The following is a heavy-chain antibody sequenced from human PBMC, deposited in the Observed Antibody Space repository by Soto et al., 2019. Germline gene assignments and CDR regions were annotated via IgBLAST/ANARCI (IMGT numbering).Heavy chain of an antibody. CDR3: ATANHTSPFDY. J-gene: IGHJ4*02. V-gene: IGHV1-58*01. Sequence: ASVKVSCRASGFTSADSAVQWVRQARGQSLEWMGRILVDSHNTKSAQKFTERVTISWDVSPSTALMELRSLRSEDTAVYYCATANHTSPFDYWGKGTLVTVSP. CDR2: ILVDSHNT. CDR1: GFTSADSA. D-gene: IGHD1-26*01.